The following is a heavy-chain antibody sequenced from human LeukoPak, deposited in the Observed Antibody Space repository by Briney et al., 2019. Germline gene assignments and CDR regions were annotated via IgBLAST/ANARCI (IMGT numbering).Heavy chain of an antibody. J-gene: IGHJ1*01. CDR3: ARDGSAGITMVRGVNPSEYFQH. CDR1: GFTFSSYG. CDR2: ISYDGSNK. Sequence: GGSPRLSCAASGFTFSSYGMHWVRQAPGKGLEWVAVISYDGSNKYYADSVKGRFTISRDNSKNTLYLQMNSLRAEDTAVYYCARDGSAGITMVRGVNPSEYFQHWGQGTLVTVSS. V-gene: IGHV3-30*03. D-gene: IGHD3-10*01.